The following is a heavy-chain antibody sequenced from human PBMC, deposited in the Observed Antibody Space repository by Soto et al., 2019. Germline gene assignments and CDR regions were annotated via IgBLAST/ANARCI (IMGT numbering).Heavy chain of an antibody. CDR1: GFTFSSSA. D-gene: IGHD3-3*01. J-gene: IGHJ4*02. Sequence: QAQLVESGGGVVQPGRSLRLSCAASGFTFSSSAMHWVRQAPGKGLEWVAVISYDGSNKYYADSVKGRFTISRDNSKNTLYLQMNSLRAEDTAVYYCARDKRDLRFLEWSYYFDYWGQGTLVTVSS. CDR2: ISYDGSNK. V-gene: IGHV3-30-3*01. CDR3: ARDKRDLRFLEWSYYFDY.